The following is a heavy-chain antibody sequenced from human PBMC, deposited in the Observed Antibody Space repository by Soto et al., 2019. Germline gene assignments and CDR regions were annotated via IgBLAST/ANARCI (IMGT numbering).Heavy chain of an antibody. Sequence: SGPTLVKPTQTLTLTCTFSGFSLSTSGVGVGWIRQPPGKALEWLALIYWDDDKRYSPSLKSRLTITKDTSKNQVVLTMTNMDPVDTATYYCAHIFRGSGWYATEYYFDYWGQGTLVTVSS. V-gene: IGHV2-5*02. J-gene: IGHJ4*02. D-gene: IGHD6-19*01. CDR1: GFSLSTSGVG. CDR2: IYWDDDK. CDR3: AHIFRGSGWYATEYYFDY.